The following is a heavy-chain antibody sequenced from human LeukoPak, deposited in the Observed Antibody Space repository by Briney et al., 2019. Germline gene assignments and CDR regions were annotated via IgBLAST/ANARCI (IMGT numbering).Heavy chain of an antibody. J-gene: IGHJ4*02. D-gene: IGHD2-2*03. V-gene: IGHV3-74*01. CDR3: AMDINGDLFHV. Sequence: GGSLRLSCAGSAFSFSSYWMHWVRQPPEKGLEWVFSIKSDGSATAYADSVKGRFSMSTDSAKYTASLHMNSLRVEDTAMYYCAMDINGDLFHVWGQGTPVTVSS. CDR2: IKSDGSAT. CDR1: AFSFSSYW.